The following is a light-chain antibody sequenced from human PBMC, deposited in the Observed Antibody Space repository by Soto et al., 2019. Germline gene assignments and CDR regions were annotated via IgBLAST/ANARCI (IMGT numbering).Light chain of an antibody. CDR2: AAS. CDR3: QQYYSYPLT. CDR1: QGISSY. V-gene: IGKV1-8*01. J-gene: IGKJ4*01. Sequence: AIRMTQSPSSLSASTGDRVTITCRASQGISSYLAWYQQKPGKAPKLLIYAASTLQSGVPSRFSGSGSGTDFPLTISCLQSEDFATYYCQQYYSYPLTFGGGTKVDIK.